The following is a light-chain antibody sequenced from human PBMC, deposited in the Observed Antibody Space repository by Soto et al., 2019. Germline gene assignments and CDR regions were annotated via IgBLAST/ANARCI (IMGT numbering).Light chain of an antibody. V-gene: IGLV1-44*01. CDR2: SSN. J-gene: IGLJ1*01. CDR1: NSNIGTNT. Sequence: QSVLTQPPSASGTPGQRVTISCSGSNSNIGTNTLNWYQHLPGTAPKLLMYSSNQRPSGVPDRFSGSKSGTSASLAISGLRSEDEADYYCAAWDDSLNGYVFGTGTKVTVL. CDR3: AAWDDSLNGYV.